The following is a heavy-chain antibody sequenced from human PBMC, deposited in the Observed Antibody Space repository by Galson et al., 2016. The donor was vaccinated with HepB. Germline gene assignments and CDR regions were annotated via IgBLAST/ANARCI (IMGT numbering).Heavy chain of an antibody. J-gene: IGHJ4*02. CDR2: FELDDGAT. V-gene: IGHV1-24*01. D-gene: IGHD3-16*01. CDR1: GFPVTDLS. CDR3: VTEGGN. Sequence: SAKVSCKVSGFPVTDLSIHWVRQAPGKGLEWMGGFELDDGATVHAQKFQGRVTMTEDTSTDTAYMELSRLTSGDTAVYYCVTEGGNWGQGVLVTVSS.